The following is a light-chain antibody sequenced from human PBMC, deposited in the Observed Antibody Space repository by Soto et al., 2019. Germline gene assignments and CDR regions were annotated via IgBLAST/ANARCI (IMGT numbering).Light chain of an antibody. J-gene: IGLJ1*01. V-gene: IGLV1-44*01. CDR3: AVCDASLNGLYV. Sequence: QSVLTQPPSASGTPGQRVTISCSGSSSNIGSNTVNWYQQLPGTAPKLIIYSNNQRPSGDPYRFSGSKSGTSASLAISGLHSEGEADYCCAVCDASLNGLYVFGTGAKV. CDR1: SSNIGSNT. CDR2: SNN.